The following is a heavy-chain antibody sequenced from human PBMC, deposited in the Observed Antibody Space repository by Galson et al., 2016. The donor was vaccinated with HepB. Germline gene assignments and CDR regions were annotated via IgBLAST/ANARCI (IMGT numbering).Heavy chain of an antibody. D-gene: IGHD2-2*01. CDR3: AEGGCSSSSCPGESGYYGMDV. V-gene: IGHV1-69*10. CDR1: GGILKNHA. CDR2: IIPLGGLT. Sequence: SVKVSCKASGGILKNHAISWVRQAPGQGLEWMGGIIPLGGLTHYAQRFRGRVTITADKSTSTAYMEMSSLRSEDTAVYYCAEGGCSSSSCPGESGYYGMDVWGQGTTVTVSS. J-gene: IGHJ6*02.